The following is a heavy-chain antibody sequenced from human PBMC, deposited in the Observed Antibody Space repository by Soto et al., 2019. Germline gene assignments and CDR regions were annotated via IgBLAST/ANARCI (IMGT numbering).Heavy chain of an antibody. CDR3: ARENTVTRGWFDP. CDR2: INHSGST. J-gene: IGHJ5*02. V-gene: IGHV4-34*01. D-gene: IGHD4-17*01. Sequence: SETLSLTCAVYGGSFSGYYWSWIRQPPGKGLEWIGEINHSGSTNYNPSLKSRVTISVDTSKNQFSLKLSSVTAADTAVYYCARENTVTRGWFDPWGQGTLVTVS. CDR1: GGSFSGYY.